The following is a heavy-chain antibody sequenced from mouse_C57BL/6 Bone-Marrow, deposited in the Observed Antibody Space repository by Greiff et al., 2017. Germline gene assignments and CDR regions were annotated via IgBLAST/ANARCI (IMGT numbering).Heavy chain of an antibody. V-gene: IGHV5-4*01. Sequence: EVQLVESGGGLVKPGGSLKLSCAASGFTFSSYAMSWVRQTPEKRLEWVATISDGGGYTYYPDNVKGRFTISRDNAKNNLYLQMSHLKSEDTAMYYCARENYDSEYAMDYWGQGTSVTVSS. CDR1: GFTFSSYA. CDR2: ISDGGGYT. D-gene: IGHD2-4*01. CDR3: ARENYDSEYAMDY. J-gene: IGHJ4*01.